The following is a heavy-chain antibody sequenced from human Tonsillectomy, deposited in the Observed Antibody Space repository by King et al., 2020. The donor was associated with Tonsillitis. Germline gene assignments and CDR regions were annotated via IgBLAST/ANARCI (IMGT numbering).Heavy chain of an antibody. D-gene: IGHD6-13*01. V-gene: IGHV3-30*04. CDR3: ARESDLAAPGYLFDY. CDR1: GFIFHSYA. J-gene: IGHJ4*02. Sequence: VQLVESGGGVVQPGRSLRLSCAASGFIFHSYAMHWVRQAPGKGLEWVAVISYDGSNKYHADSVKGRFTISRDNSKNTLFLQMNSLRAEDTAVYYCARESDLAAPGYLFDYWGQGTLVTVSS. CDR2: ISYDGSNK.